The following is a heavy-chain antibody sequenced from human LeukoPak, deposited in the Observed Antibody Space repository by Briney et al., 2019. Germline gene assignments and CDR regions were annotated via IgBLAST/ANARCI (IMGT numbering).Heavy chain of an antibody. CDR3: ARLEYSSSPTY. Sequence: NPSETLSLTCAVSGYSISSGYYWAWIRQPPGKGLEWIGSIYHSGSTFYNPSLKSRVTISVDTSKNQFSLKLSSVTAADTAVYYCARLEYSSSPTYWGQGTLVTVSS. J-gene: IGHJ4*02. CDR1: GYSISSGYY. V-gene: IGHV4-38-2*01. D-gene: IGHD6-6*01. CDR2: IYHSGST.